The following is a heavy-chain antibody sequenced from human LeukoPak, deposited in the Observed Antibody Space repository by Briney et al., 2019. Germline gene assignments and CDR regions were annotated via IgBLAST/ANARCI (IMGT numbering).Heavy chain of an antibody. CDR1: GFTFSSYA. Sequence: GGSLRLSCAASGFTFSSYAMHWVRQAPGKGLEWVAVISYDGSNKYYADSVKGRFTISRDNSKNTLFLQMNSLRAEDTAVYYCARDENNYFDYWGQGALVTVSS. CDR3: ARDENNYFDY. CDR2: ISYDGSNK. V-gene: IGHV3-30-3*01. J-gene: IGHJ4*02. D-gene: IGHD1/OR15-1a*01.